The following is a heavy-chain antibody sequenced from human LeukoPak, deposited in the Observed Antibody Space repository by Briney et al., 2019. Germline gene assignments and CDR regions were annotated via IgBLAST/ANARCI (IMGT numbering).Heavy chain of an antibody. CDR2: IRTIGNTI. V-gene: IGHV3-11*01. CDR1: GFTFSSYW. CDR3: ARVSSSGYGTSSGLAY. J-gene: IGHJ4*02. D-gene: IGHD3-9*01. Sequence: PGGSLRLSCAASGFTFSSYWMSWIRQAPGKGLEWVSCIRTIGNTIYYADSMKGRFTISRDDAQNSLYLQMNSLRAEDTAVYYCARVSSSGYGTSSGLAYWGQGTLVTVSS.